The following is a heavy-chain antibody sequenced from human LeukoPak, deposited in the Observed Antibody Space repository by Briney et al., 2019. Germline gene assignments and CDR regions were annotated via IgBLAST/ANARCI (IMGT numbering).Heavy chain of an antibody. V-gene: IGHV1-18*01. Sequence: ASVKVSCKASGGTFSSYAVSWVRQAPGQGLEWMGWISAYNGNTNYAQKLQGRVTMTTDTSTSTAYMELRSLRSDDTAVYYCASIAVAGAWNYWGQGTLVTVSS. J-gene: IGHJ4*02. D-gene: IGHD6-19*01. CDR3: ASIAVAGAWNY. CDR2: ISAYNGNT. CDR1: GGTFSSYA.